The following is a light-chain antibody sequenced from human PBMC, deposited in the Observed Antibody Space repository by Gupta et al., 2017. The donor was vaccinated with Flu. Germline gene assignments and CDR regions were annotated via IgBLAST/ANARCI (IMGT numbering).Light chain of an antibody. CDR2: EVN. V-gene: IGLV2-8*01. CDR3: SSFAGNTYV. Sequence: QSALTQPPSASGSPGQSVTISCTGTSSDVGGYDYVYWYQQHPGKAPKVMIYEVNKRPSGVPDRFSGSKSGNSASLTVSGLQAEDEAYYYCSSFAGNTYVFGTGTKVTVL. J-gene: IGLJ1*01. CDR1: SSDVGGYDY.